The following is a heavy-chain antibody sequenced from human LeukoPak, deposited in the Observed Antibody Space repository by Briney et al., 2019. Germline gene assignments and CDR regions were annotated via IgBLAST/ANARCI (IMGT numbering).Heavy chain of an antibody. CDR3: ATLLYSSSWYSYFDY. V-gene: IGHV1-2*02. CDR2: VNPHSGGT. D-gene: IGHD6-13*01. CDR1: GYTFTDYY. J-gene: IGHJ4*02. Sequence: GASVKVSCKASGYTFTDYYIHWVRQAPGHGLEWMGWVNPHSGGTNFAQGFRGRVTMTRDTSISTAYMELSRLRSDDTAVYYCATLLYSSSWYSYFDYWGQGTLVTVSS.